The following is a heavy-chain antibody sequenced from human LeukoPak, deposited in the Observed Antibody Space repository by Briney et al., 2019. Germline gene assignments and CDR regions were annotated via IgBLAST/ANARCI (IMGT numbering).Heavy chain of an antibody. D-gene: IGHD3-22*01. CDR2: FDPEDGET. CDR1: GYTLTELS. V-gene: IGHV1-24*01. J-gene: IGHJ4*02. CDR3: ATGLDYYDSSGYYW. Sequence: ASVKVSCKVSGYTLTELSMHWVRQAPGKGLEWMGGFDPEDGETIYAQKFQGRVTMTEDTSTDTAYMELSSLRSEDTAVYYCATGLDYYDSSGYYWWGQGTLVTVSS.